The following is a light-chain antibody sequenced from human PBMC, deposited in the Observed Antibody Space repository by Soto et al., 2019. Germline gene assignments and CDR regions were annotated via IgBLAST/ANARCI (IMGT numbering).Light chain of an antibody. Sequence: QSALTQPRSVSGSPGQSVTISCTGTSCDVGAYKYVSWYQHHPGKVPELIIYDVTKRPSGVPDRFSGSKSGNTASLTISGLQTEDEADYYCCSYAGSYTVIFGGGTKVTVL. CDR2: DVT. CDR1: SCDVGAYKY. J-gene: IGLJ2*01. CDR3: CSYAGSYTVI. V-gene: IGLV2-11*01.